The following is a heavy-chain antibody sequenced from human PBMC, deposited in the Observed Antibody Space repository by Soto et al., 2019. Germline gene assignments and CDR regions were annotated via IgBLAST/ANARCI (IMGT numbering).Heavy chain of an antibody. D-gene: IGHD6-19*01. CDR1: GFTFSSYA. V-gene: IGHV3-30-3*01. CDR2: ISYDGSNK. CDR3: ARGIAVAGTGYYYGMDV. Sequence: ESVGGVVQPGRSLRLSCAASGFTFSSYAMHWVRQAPGKGLEWVAVISYDGSNKYYADSVKGRFTISRDNSKNTLYLQMNSLRAEDTAVYYCARGIAVAGTGYYYGMDVWGQGTTVTVSS. J-gene: IGHJ6*02.